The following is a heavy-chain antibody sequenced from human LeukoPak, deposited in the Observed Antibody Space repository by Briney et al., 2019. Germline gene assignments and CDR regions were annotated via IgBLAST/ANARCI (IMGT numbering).Heavy chain of an antibody. CDR1: GGSISSYY. J-gene: IGHJ4*02. V-gene: IGHV4-59*01. CDR3: ARDVGGWYDY. CDR2: IYYSGST. D-gene: IGHD6-19*01. Sequence: SETMSLTCTVSGGSISSYYWSWIRQPPGKGLEWIGYIYYSGSTNYNPSLKSRVTISVDTSKNQFSLKLSSVTAADTAVYYCARDVGGWYDYWGQGTLVTVSS.